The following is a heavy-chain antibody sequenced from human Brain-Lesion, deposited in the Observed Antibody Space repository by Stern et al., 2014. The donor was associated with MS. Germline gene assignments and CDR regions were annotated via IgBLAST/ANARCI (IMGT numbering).Heavy chain of an antibody. D-gene: IGHD4-17*01. Sequence: KLVQSGGGVVQPGRSLRLSCAASGFTFSYHAMHWVRQAPGKGLEWVALISYDGTDKNDADSVKGRFTISRDNSRNTLYLQMNSLRVDDTAVYYCARGGAVTTSDYYLDYWGQGILVTVSS. CDR3: ARGGAVTTSDYYLDY. CDR1: GFTFSYHA. CDR2: ISYDGTDK. V-gene: IGHV3-30*01. J-gene: IGHJ4*02.